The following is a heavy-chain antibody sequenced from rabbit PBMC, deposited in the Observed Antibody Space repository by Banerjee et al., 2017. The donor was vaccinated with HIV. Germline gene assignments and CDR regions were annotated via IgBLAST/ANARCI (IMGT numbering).Heavy chain of an antibody. D-gene: IGHD5-1*01. CDR3: ARDLVAAIGWNFNL. J-gene: IGHJ4*01. Sequence: QSLEESGGDLVQPEGSLTLTCKVSGFDFSSDYMCWVRQAPGKGLEWIACINMFTGKSVYASWAKGRFIMSRPSSTTVTLQMTSLTVADTATYFCARDLVAAIGWNFNLWGPGTLVTVS. CDR1: GFDFSSDY. CDR2: INMFTGKS. V-gene: IGHV1S40*01.